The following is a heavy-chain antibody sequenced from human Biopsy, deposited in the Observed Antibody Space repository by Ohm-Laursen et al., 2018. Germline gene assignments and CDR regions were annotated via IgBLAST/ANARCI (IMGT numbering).Heavy chain of an antibody. Sequence: SLRLSCTAPGFTFGSYWMTWVRQAPGKGLEWVANIKQDGSEEYYVDSVKGRFTISRDNANNSLYLQVNSLRAEDTAVYFCARESSTSGRVRVDSWGQGTLVTVSP. CDR1: GFTFGSYW. V-gene: IGHV3-7*01. J-gene: IGHJ5*01. CDR3: ARESSTSGRVRVDS. D-gene: IGHD2-2*01. CDR2: IKQDGSEE.